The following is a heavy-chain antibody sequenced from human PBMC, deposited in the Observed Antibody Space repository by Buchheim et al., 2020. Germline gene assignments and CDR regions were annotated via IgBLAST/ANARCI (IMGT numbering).Heavy chain of an antibody. CDR3: ARGKQYSSSWGYYFDY. V-gene: IGHV3-66*01. CDR1: GFTVSSNY. J-gene: IGHJ4*02. Sequence: VQLVESGGGLVQPGGSLRLSCAASGFTVSSNYVSWVRQAPGKGLEWVSLIYSGGKTCYADSVKGRFTISRDNSKNTLYLQMNSLRAEDTAVYYCARGKQYSSSWGYYFDYWGQGNL. CDR2: IYSGGKT. D-gene: IGHD6-6*01.